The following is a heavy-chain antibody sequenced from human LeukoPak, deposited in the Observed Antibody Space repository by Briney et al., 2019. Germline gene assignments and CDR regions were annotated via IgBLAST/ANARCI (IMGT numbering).Heavy chain of an antibody. J-gene: IGHJ3*02. CDR3: ARDLYSSGWTDAFDI. V-gene: IGHV1-2*02. Sequence: ASVKVSCKASRYTFTGYYMHWVRQAPGQGLEWMGWINPNSGDTNYSQKFQGRVSMTRDTSINTAYMELSRLTSDDTAVYYCARDLYSSGWTDAFDIWGQGTMVTVPS. D-gene: IGHD6-19*01. CDR2: INPNSGDT. CDR1: RYTFTGYY.